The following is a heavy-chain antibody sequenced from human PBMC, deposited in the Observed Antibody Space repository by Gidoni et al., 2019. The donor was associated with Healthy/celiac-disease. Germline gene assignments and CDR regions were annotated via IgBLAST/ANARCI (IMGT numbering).Heavy chain of an antibody. CDR3: ARDRGSYCSGGSCYDVLNYGMDV. Sequence: QVQLVQSGAEVKKPGASVKVSCKASGYTFTGYYMHWVRQAPGQGLGWMGWINPNSGGTNYAQKFQGRVTMTRDTSISTAYMELSRLRSDDTAVYYCARDRGSYCSGGSCYDVLNYGMDVWGQGTTVTVSS. CDR2: INPNSGGT. V-gene: IGHV1-2*02. CDR1: GYTFTGYY. J-gene: IGHJ6*02. D-gene: IGHD2-15*01.